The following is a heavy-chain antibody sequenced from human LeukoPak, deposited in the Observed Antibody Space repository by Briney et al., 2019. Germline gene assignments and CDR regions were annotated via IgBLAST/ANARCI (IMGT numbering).Heavy chain of an antibody. CDR1: GGTFSSYA. V-gene: IGHV1-69*13. D-gene: IGHD5-18*01. CDR2: IIPIFGTA. Sequence: ASVKVSCKASGGTFSSYAISWVRQAPGQGLEWMGGIIPIFGTANYAQKFQGRVTITADESTSTAYMELSSLRSEDTAVYYCAKASEEDSYGFETYYFDYWGQGTLVTVSS. J-gene: IGHJ4*02. CDR3: AKASEEDSYGFETYYFDY.